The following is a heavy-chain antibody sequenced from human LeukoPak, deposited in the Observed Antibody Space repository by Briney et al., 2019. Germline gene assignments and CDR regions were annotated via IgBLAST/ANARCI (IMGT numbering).Heavy chain of an antibody. J-gene: IGHJ4*02. CDR2: ISSSGSTI. Sequence: PGGSLRLSCAASGFTFSSYEMNWVRQAPGKGLEWVSYISSSGSTIYYADSVKGRFTISRDNAKNLLYLQMNSLRAEDTAVYYCARIGAGASRDYWGQGTLVTVSS. CDR3: ARIGAGASRDY. D-gene: IGHD6-13*01. CDR1: GFTFSSYE. V-gene: IGHV3-48*03.